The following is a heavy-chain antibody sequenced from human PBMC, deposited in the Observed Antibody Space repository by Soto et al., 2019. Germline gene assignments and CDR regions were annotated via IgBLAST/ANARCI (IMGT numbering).Heavy chain of an antibody. CDR3: ARVVIAVAGNGRDYFDY. Sequence: SETLSLTCTVSGDSISSTSYCWGWIRQPPGKGLEWIGSLCYTGSTFYNPSLKSRVTISVDTSKNQFSLQLSSVTAADTAVYYCARVVIAVAGNGRDYFDYWGQGTLVTVSS. V-gene: IGHV4-39*01. J-gene: IGHJ4*02. CDR2: LCYTGST. D-gene: IGHD6-19*01. CDR1: GDSISSTSYC.